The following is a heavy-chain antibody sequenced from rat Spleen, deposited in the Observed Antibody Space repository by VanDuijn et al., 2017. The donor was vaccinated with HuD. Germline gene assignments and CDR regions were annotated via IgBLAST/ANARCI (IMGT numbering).Heavy chain of an antibody. CDR3: ARDRRPYWYFDF. J-gene: IGHJ1*01. V-gene: IGHV2-32*01. CDR2: MWSGGDT. CDR1: GFSLSSYH. Sequence: QVQLRESGPGLVQPSQTLSLTCTVSGFSLSSYHLNWIRQPPGKGLEWMGVMWSGGDTAYNSLLKSRVSISRDTSKSQVFLELTSLQTEDTATYYCARDRRPYWYFDFWGPGTMVTVSS.